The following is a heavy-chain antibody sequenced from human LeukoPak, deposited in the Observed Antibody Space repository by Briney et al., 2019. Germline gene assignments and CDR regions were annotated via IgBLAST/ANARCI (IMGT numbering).Heavy chain of an antibody. V-gene: IGHV3-7*04. CDR2: IKQEGSEK. D-gene: IGHD3-16*02. Sequence: PGGSLRLSCAASGFTFSSDWVSWVRQATGKGMGWVANIKQEGSEKYYVESVKGRFTISRDNAKNSLYLQMNSLRAEDTAVYYCARIPYYDYVWGSYRYTPYYFDYWGQGTLVTVSS. J-gene: IGHJ4*02. CDR3: ARIPYYDYVWGSYRYTPYYFDY. CDR1: GFTFSSDW.